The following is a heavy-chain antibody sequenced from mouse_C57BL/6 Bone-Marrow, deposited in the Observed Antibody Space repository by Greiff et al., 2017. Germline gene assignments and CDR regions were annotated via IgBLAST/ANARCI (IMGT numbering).Heavy chain of an antibody. CDR3: AREAYYYGRSSFAY. Sequence: QVQLQQSGAELARPGASVKLSCKASGYTFTSYGISWVKQRTGQGLEWIGEIYPRSGNTYYNEKFKGKATLTADKSSSTAYMELRSLTSEDSAVYFCAREAYYYGRSSFAYWGQGTLVTVSA. V-gene: IGHV1-81*01. J-gene: IGHJ3*01. CDR1: GYTFTSYG. D-gene: IGHD1-1*01. CDR2: IYPRSGNT.